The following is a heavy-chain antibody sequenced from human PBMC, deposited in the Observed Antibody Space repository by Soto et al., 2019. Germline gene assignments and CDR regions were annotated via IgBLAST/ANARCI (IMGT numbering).Heavy chain of an antibody. V-gene: IGHV1-69*13. CDR3: ARVAYSSSWVLGYYGMDV. J-gene: IGHJ6*02. Sequence: GASVKVSCKASGGTFSSYAISWVRQAPGQGLEWMGGIIPIFGTANYAQKFQGRATITADESTSTAYMELSSLRSEDTAVYYCARVAYSSSWVLGYYGMDVWGQGTTVTVSS. CDR2: IIPIFGTA. D-gene: IGHD6-13*01. CDR1: GGTFSSYA.